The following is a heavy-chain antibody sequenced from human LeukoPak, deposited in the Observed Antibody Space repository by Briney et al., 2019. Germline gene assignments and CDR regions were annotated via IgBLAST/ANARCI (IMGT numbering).Heavy chain of an antibody. CDR1: GFTFSSYW. D-gene: IGHD1-1*01. Sequence: PGGSLRLSCAASGFTFSSYWMSWVRQAPGKGLEGVANIKQDGSEKYYVDSVKGRFTISRDNAKNSLYPQMNSLRAEDTAVYYCARVTGGPRPRPFDYWGQGTLVTVSS. CDR2: IKQDGSEK. CDR3: ARVTGGPRPRPFDY. V-gene: IGHV3-7*01. J-gene: IGHJ4*02.